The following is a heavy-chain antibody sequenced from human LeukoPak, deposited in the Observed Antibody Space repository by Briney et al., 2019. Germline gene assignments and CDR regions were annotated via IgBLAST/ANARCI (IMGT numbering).Heavy chain of an antibody. V-gene: IGHV4-39*01. J-gene: IGHJ4*02. D-gene: IGHD1-26*01. CDR1: GGSISSSSSY. Sequence: SETLSLTCTVSGGSISSSSSYWGWIRQPPGRGLDWIGNIYYGGRTYSSPSLKSRVTMSVDTSKNQFSLNLSSVTAADAAVYYCARYSGSSLFPDYWGRGTLVTVSS. CDR3: ARYSGSSLFPDY. CDR2: IYYGGRT.